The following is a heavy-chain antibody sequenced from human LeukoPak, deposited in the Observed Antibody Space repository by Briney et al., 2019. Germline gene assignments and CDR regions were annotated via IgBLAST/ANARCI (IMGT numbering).Heavy chain of an antibody. V-gene: IGHV1-18*01. D-gene: IGHD4-11*01. CDR1: GYTFTSYG. CDR3: ARRSVTTYYYYYYMDV. CDR2: ISAYNGNT. Sequence: ASVEVSCKASGYTFTSYGISWVRQAPGQGLEWMGWISAYNGNTNYAQKLQGRVTMTTDTSTSTAYMELRSLRSDDTAVYYCARRSVTTYYYYYYMDVWGKGTTVTVSS. J-gene: IGHJ6*03.